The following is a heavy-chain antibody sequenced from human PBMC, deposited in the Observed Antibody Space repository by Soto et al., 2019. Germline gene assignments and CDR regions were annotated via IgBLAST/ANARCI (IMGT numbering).Heavy chain of an antibody. Sequence: EVQLLQSGGGLAQPGGSLRLSCAASGFTFNNYAMSWVRQAPGKGLEWVSSISGGGTGTYSADSVKGRFTISSDKSKNTVYLQMNSLRAEDTAVYYCPKGHYYDNSGNWVATQAFDQWGQGNLVTVSS. J-gene: IGHJ4*02. V-gene: IGHV3-23*01. CDR3: PKGHYYDNSGNWVATQAFDQ. CDR1: GFTFNNYA. CDR2: ISGGGTGT. D-gene: IGHD3-22*01.